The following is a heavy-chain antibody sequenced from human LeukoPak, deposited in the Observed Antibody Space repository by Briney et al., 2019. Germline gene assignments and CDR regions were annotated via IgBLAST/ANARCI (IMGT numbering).Heavy chain of an antibody. D-gene: IGHD3-3*01. Sequence: PSETLSLTCTLSGDSISSGGYYWSWIRQHPRNCLEWLGYIYYSGSTYYNPSLKSRVTIPVDTSKNQFSLKLSSVTAADTAVYYCARSGVFPNAFDIWGQGTMVTVSS. CDR1: GDSISSGGYY. CDR2: IYYSGST. CDR3: ARSGVFPNAFDI. V-gene: IGHV4-31*03. J-gene: IGHJ3*02.